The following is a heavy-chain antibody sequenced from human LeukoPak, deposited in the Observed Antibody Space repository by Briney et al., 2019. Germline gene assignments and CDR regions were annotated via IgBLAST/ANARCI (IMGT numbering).Heavy chain of an antibody. D-gene: IGHD5-12*01. Sequence: PGGSLGLSCAASGFTFSNYAMHWVRQAPGKGLEWVAVISYDGSNKYYADSVKGRFTISRDNSKNTLYLQMNSLRAEDTAVYYCAKDVSWGYDLDYWGQGTLVTVSS. CDR1: GFTFSNYA. J-gene: IGHJ4*02. CDR2: ISYDGSNK. V-gene: IGHV3-30*18. CDR3: AKDVSWGYDLDY.